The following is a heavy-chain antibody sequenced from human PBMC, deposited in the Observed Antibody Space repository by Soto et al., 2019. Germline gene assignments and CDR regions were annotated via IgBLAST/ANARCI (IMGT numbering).Heavy chain of an antibody. D-gene: IGHD3-3*01. V-gene: IGHV1-46*01. CDR1: GYTFTSYY. J-gene: IGHJ6*02. CDR2: INPSGGST. Sequence: AASVKVSCTASGYTFTSYYMHWVRQAPGQGLEWMGIINPSGGSTSYAQKFQGRVTMTRDTSTSTVYMELSSLRSEDTAVYYCARDKIRFLEWLPSNYYYYYGMDVWGQGTTVTVSS. CDR3: ARDKIRFLEWLPSNYYYYYGMDV.